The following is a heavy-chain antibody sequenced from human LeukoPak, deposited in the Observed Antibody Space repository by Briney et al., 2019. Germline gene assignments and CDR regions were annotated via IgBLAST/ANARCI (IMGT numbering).Heavy chain of an antibody. D-gene: IGHD2-8*01. V-gene: IGHV3-48*01. J-gene: IGHJ4*02. CDR3: ASRTNQRAIDY. CDR2: ISSGSGTI. Sequence: PGGSLRLSCAASGFTFSSYSMNWVRQAPGKGLEWVSYISSGSGTIYYADPVKGRFTISRDNAKNSLYLQMNSLRAEDTAVYYCASRTNQRAIDYWGKGTLVTVSS. CDR1: GFTFSSYS.